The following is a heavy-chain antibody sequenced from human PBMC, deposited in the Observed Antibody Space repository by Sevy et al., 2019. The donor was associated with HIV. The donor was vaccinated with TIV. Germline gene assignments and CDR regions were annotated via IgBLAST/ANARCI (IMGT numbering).Heavy chain of an antibody. V-gene: IGHV3-7*03. CDR2: IKQDGSEK. CDR3: ARDQPLFVTRVRGVIGPFDI. CDR1: GFTFSSYW. D-gene: IGHD3-10*01. Sequence: GGSLRLSCAASGFTFSSYWMSWVRQAPGKGLEWVANIKQDGSEKYYVDSVKGRFTISRDNAKNSLYLQMNSLRAEDMAVEYCARDQPLFVTRVRGVIGPFDIWGQGTMVTVSS. J-gene: IGHJ3*02.